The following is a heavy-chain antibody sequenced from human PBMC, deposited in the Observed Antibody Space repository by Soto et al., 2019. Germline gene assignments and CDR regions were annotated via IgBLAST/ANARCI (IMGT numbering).Heavy chain of an antibody. D-gene: IGHD6-13*01. CDR1: GGSFSGYY. J-gene: IGHJ5*02. V-gene: IGHV4-34*01. CDR3: ARGIPGYSSSWYVS. Sequence: SETLSLTCAVYGGSFSGYYCSWTRQPPGKGLEWIGEINHSGSTNYNPSLKSRVTISVDTSKNQFSLKLSSVTAADTAVYYCARGIPGYSSSWYVSWGQGTRVTVSS. CDR2: INHSGST.